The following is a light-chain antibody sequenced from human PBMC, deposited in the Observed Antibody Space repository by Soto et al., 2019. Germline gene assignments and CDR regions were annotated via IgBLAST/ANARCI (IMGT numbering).Light chain of an antibody. Sequence: EIVLTQSPGTLSLSPGERATLSCRASQSVSSRYLTWYQQKPGQAPRLLIYGASSRATGIPDRFSGSGSGTDFTLTISRLEPEDFAGYYCQQYGRSLTWTFGQGTKVEIK. J-gene: IGKJ1*01. CDR1: QSVSSRY. CDR3: QQYGRSLTWT. CDR2: GAS. V-gene: IGKV3-20*01.